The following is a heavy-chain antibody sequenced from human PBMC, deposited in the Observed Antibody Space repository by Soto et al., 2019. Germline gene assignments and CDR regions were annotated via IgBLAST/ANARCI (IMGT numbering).Heavy chain of an antibody. V-gene: IGHV3-30*04. D-gene: IGHD3-3*01. CDR3: ASDGLPDDFRRAGYWFDX. CDR1: GFTFSTFA. Sequence: GGSLRLSFAASGFTFSTFAFHWVRQAPGKGLEWVALIAHDGSYKYYADSVKGRFTISIDNSENSLYMEMNSLTAEDTAVYFCASDGLPDDFRRAGYWFDXWGQGTQVTVSX. CDR2: IAHDGSYK. J-gene: IGHJ5*02.